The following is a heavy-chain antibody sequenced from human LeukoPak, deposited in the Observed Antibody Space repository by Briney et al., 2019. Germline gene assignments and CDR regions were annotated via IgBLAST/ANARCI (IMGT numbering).Heavy chain of an antibody. CDR3: ARDTPYSGSV. D-gene: IGHD5-12*01. CDR2: IYYSGST. J-gene: IGHJ6*02. Sequence: PSETLSLTCTVSGGSISSGGYYWSWLRQHPGKGLEWIGYIYYSGSTYYNPSLKSRVTISVDTSKNQFSLKLSSVTAADTAVYYCARDTPYSGSVWGQGTTVTVSS. V-gene: IGHV4-31*03. CDR1: GGSISSGGYY.